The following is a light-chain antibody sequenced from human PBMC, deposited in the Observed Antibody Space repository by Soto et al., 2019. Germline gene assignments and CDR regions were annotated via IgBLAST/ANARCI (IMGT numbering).Light chain of an antibody. CDR1: QSVLYSSNNKNY. V-gene: IGKV4-1*01. J-gene: IGKJ1*01. CDR3: QQYYSPWT. CDR2: WAS. Sequence: DIVMTQSPDSLAVSLGERATINCKSSQSVLYSSNNKNYLAWYQQKPGQRPKLLIYWASTRESGVPDRFSGSGSGTDFTLTISSLQAEDVAVYYCQQYYSPWTFGQGTKVELK.